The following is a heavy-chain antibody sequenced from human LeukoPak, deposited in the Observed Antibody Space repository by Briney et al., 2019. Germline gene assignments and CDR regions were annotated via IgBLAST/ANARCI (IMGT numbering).Heavy chain of an antibody. D-gene: IGHD1-26*01. CDR1: GLTFSSYA. J-gene: IGHJ4*02. Sequence: GGSLRLSCAASGLTFSSYAMSWVRQAPGKGLEWVSTISGGGGSTYYADSVKGRFTISRDNSKNTLYLQVNSLRAEDTAVYYCAKGGKWDVTPFDYWGQGTLVTVSS. CDR3: AKGGKWDVTPFDY. V-gene: IGHV3-23*01. CDR2: ISGGGGST.